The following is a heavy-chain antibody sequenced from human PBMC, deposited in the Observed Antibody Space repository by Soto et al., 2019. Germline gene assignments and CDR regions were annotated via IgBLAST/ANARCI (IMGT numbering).Heavy chain of an antibody. CDR3: AKSGTPWLNAFDI. J-gene: IGHJ3*02. V-gene: IGHV3-23*01. D-gene: IGHD1-7*01. CDR2: ISGSGGST. Sequence: LSLTCAASGFTFSSYAMSWVRQAPGKGLEWVSAISGSGGSTYYADSVKGRFTISRDNSKNTLYLQMNSLRAEDTAVYYCAKSGTPWLNAFDIWGKGQWSPSPQ. CDR1: GFTFSSYA.